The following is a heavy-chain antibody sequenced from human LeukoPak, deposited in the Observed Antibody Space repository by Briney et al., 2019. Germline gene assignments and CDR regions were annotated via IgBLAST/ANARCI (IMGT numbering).Heavy chain of an antibody. Sequence: QPGGSLRLSCAASGFTFSSYSMTWVRQAPGKGLEWVSYISSSSSTIYYADSVKGRFTISRDNAKNSLYLQMNSLRAEDTAVYYCAHSGSYPNYYFDYWGQGALVTASS. CDR3: AHSGSYPNYYFDY. V-gene: IGHV3-48*01. D-gene: IGHD1-26*01. CDR1: GFTFSSYS. J-gene: IGHJ4*02. CDR2: ISSSSSTI.